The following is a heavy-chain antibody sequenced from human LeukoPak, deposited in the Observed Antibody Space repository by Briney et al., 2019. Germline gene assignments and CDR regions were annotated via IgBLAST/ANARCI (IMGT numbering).Heavy chain of an antibody. CDR3: VRAVRAHPPADY. D-gene: IGHD3-10*01. Sequence: SGGSLRLSCGACVFRLSRCWVQWARQAPGKGLVWVSVINADGSSSTYGDSVKGRFTISRDNAKNTLYLQMDSLRAEDTAVYYCVRAVRAHPPADYWGQGALVTVSS. V-gene: IGHV3-74*01. CDR2: INADGSSS. J-gene: IGHJ4*02. CDR1: VFRLSRCW.